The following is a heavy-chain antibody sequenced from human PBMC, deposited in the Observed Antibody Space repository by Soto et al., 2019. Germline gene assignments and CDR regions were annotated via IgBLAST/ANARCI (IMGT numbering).Heavy chain of an antibody. V-gene: IGHV4-39*01. J-gene: IGHJ5*02. CDR3: VRHLYGDQRFDP. D-gene: IGHD4-17*01. CDR2: IFYSGST. CDR1: GGSITSSGYY. Sequence: QLQVQESGPGLVKPWETLSLTCTVSGGSITSSGYYCGWIRQPPGKGLEWIGSIFYSGSTFYNPSLKSRVTMSVAKSKNQFSLRLSSVTAADTAIYYCVRHLYGDQRFDPWGQGTQVTVSS.